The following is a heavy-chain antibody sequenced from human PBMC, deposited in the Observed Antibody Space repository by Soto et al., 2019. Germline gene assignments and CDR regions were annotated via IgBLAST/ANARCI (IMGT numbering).Heavy chain of an antibody. J-gene: IGHJ6*03. D-gene: IGHD6-13*01. CDR1: GFTFSSYS. Sequence: EVQLVESGGGLVKPGGSLRLSCAASGFTFSSYSMNWVRQAPGKGLEWVSSISSSSSYIYYADSVKGRFTISRDNAKNSLYLQMNRLRAEDTAVYYCARVFSSSWFGYYYYYMDVWGKGTTVTVSS. CDR3: ARVFSSSWFGYYYYYMDV. CDR2: ISSSSSYI. V-gene: IGHV3-21*01.